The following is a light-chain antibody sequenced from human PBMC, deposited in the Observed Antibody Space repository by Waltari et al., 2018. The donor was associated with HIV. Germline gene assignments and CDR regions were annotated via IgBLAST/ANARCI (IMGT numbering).Light chain of an antibody. Sequence: DIVMTQSLLSLPVTPGEPASISCRSSQSLLHSNGYNYLDWYLQKPGQSPQLLIYLGSTRASGVPDRFSGSGSGTDFTLKISRVEAEDVGVYYCMQALQTPKTFGQGTKVEIK. V-gene: IGKV2-28*01. CDR2: LGS. CDR3: MQALQTPKT. J-gene: IGKJ1*01. CDR1: QSLLHSNGYNY.